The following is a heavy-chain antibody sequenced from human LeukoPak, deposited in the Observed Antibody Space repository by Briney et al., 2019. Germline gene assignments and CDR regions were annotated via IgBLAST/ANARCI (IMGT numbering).Heavy chain of an antibody. CDR1: GFTFSSYW. V-gene: IGHV3-74*01. D-gene: IGHD1-26*01. CDR2: INSDGSST. J-gene: IGHJ4*02. CDR3: AKDFSPRAVGATGYFDY. Sequence: GGSLRLSCAASGFTFSSYWMHWVRQAPGKGLVWVSRINSDGSSTSYADSVKGRFTISRDNAKNTLYLQMNSLRAEDTAVYYCAKDFSPRAVGATGYFDYWGQGTLVTVSS.